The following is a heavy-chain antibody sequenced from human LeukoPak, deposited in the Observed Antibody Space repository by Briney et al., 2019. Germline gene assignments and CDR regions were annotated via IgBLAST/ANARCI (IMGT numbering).Heavy chain of an antibody. Sequence: SETLSLTCTVSGGSISSSTFYWGWIRQPPGKGLEWIGSIYYSGSTYYNPSLKSRVTISIDTSKNQFSLKLSSVTAADAAVYYCARHYGDYVFGYYMDVWGKGTTVTVSS. CDR3: ARHYGDYVFGYYMDV. V-gene: IGHV4-39*01. D-gene: IGHD4-17*01. J-gene: IGHJ6*03. CDR2: IYYSGST. CDR1: GGSISSSTFY.